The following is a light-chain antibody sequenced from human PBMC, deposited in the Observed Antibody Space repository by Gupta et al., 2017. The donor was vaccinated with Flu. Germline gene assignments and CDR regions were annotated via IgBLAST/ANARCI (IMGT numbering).Light chain of an antibody. CDR2: DVS. V-gene: IGLV2-14*02. J-gene: IGLJ2*01. Sequence: GTSSDVGSYNLVSWYQQYPGKAPKLMIYDVSDRPSGVSHRFSGSKSGNTASLTISRLQAEDEADYYCCSYTSNNILFGGGTKLTVL. CDR3: CSYTSNNIL. CDR1: SSDVGSYNL.